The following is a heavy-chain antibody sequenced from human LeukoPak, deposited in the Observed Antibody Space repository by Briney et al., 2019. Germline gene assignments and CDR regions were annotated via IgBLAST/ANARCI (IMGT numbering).Heavy chain of an antibody. J-gene: IGHJ6*03. Sequence: SETLSLTCTVSGGSISTYYWSWIRQSPGKGLEWIGYIYVTGTRYNPYLQSRVTISVDRSMNPFFLKMSSVTAADTAVYYCARHIGGGIEDMDVWGKGTKVIVSS. CDR2: IYVTGT. V-gene: IGHV4-59*08. CDR3: ARHIGGGIEDMDV. D-gene: IGHD3-16*02. CDR1: GGSISTYY.